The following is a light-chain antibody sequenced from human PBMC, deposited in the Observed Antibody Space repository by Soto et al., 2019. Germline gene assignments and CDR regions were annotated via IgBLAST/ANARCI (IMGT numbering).Light chain of an antibody. V-gene: IGKV3-20*01. J-gene: IGKJ1*01. CDR2: GAS. Sequence: EIVLTQSPGALSLSPGERATLSCGASQSVSSSYLAWYQQKPGQAPRLLIYGASTRATGIPDRFSGSGSGTDFTLTISRLEYEDFAVYYCQQYGSSPRTFGQGTKVEIK. CDR1: QSVSSSY. CDR3: QQYGSSPRT.